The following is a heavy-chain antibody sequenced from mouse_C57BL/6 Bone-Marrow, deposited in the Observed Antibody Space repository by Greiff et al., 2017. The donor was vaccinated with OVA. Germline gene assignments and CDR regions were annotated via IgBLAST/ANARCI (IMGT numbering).Heavy chain of an antibody. V-gene: IGHV1-42*01. Sequence: VQLQESGPELVKPGASVKISCKASGYSFTGYYMNWVKQSPEKSLEWIGEINPSTGGTTYNQKFKAKATLTVDKSSSTAYMQLKSLTSEDSAVYYCARYDYYGRYFDYWGQGTTLTVSS. D-gene: IGHD1-1*01. CDR2: INPSTGGT. CDR1: GYSFTGYY. J-gene: IGHJ2*01. CDR3: ARYDYYGRYFDY.